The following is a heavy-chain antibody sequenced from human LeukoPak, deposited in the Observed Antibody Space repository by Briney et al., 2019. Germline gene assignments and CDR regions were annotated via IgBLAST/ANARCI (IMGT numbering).Heavy chain of an antibody. D-gene: IGHD7-27*01. V-gene: IGHV1-69*04. J-gene: IGHJ4*02. CDR1: GYTFTSYG. CDR2: IIPILGIA. CDR3: ARVASGDYHVSVAYDY. Sequence: GASVKVSCKASGYTFTSYGISWVRQAPGQGLEWMGRIIPILGIANYAQKFQGRVTITADKSTSTAYMELSSLRSEDTAVYYCARVASGDYHVSVAYDYWGQGTLVTVSS.